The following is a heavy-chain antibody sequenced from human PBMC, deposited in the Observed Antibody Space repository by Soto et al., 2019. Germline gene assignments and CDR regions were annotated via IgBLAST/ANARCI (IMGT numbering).Heavy chain of an antibody. CDR3: VKGRGSYFVYFGLDV. J-gene: IGHJ6*02. Sequence: EVQLVESGGGLVQPGRSLRLSCVASGFTFDDYAMHWVRQTPGKGLEWVSSIDWNGGSTAYAASVKGRFTISRDNARNSLYLQVNSLRPEDTALYYCVKGRGSYFVYFGLDVWGQGTTVTVSS. CDR1: GFTFDDYA. D-gene: IGHD1-26*01. V-gene: IGHV3-9*01. CDR2: IDWNGGST.